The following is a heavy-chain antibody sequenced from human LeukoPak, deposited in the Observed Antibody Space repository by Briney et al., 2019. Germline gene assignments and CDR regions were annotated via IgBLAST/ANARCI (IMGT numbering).Heavy chain of an antibody. D-gene: IGHD1-26*01. J-gene: IGHJ4*02. CDR3: ARGVGATGAIDY. CDR2: MNPNSGNT. Sequence: ASVKVSCKASGYTFTSYDINWVLQATGQGLEWMGWMNPNSGNTGYAQKIQGRVTMTRNTSISTAYMELSSLRSEDTAVYYCARGVGATGAIDYWGQGTLVTVSS. CDR1: GYTFTSYD. V-gene: IGHV1-8*01.